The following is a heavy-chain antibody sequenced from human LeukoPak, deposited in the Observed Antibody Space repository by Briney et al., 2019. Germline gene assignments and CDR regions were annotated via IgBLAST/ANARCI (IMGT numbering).Heavy chain of an antibody. Sequence: SETLSLTCTVSGGSISSSSYYWGWIRQPPGKGLEWIGSVYHSGSTYNNPSLKSRVTISVGTSKNQFSLKLSSVNAADTAVYYCARHVDYARWFDPWGQGTLVTVSS. CDR2: VYHSGST. J-gene: IGHJ5*02. V-gene: IGHV4-39*01. CDR1: GGSISSSSYY. D-gene: IGHD4-17*01. CDR3: ARHVDYARWFDP.